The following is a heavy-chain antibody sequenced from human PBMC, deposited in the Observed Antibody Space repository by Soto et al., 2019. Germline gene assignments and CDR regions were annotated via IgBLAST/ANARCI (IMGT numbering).Heavy chain of an antibody. J-gene: IGHJ4*02. CDR2: VYSSGTT. CDR1: GGSINSYW. Sequence: RSLTCTVSGGSINSYWWSWIRQPAGKGLEWIGRVYSSGTTDYNPSLNSRATMSVETSKNQFSLRLSSVTAADTAVYYCARDIASYAYGEGYWGQGIQVTVS. D-gene: IGHD2-21*01. CDR3: ARDIASYAYGEGY. V-gene: IGHV4-4*07.